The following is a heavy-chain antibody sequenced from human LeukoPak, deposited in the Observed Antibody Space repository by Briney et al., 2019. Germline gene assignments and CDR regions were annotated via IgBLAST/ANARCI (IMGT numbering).Heavy chain of an antibody. J-gene: IGHJ4*02. D-gene: IGHD2-2*01. CDR2: ISGSGGST. CDR3: AKDSFVVPAASYSDY. CDR1: GFTFSSYD. Sequence: GGSVRLSCAASGFTFSSYDMSWVRQAPGKGLEWVSAISGSGGSTYYADSVKGRFTISRDNSKNTLYLQMNSLRAEDTAVYYCAKDSFVVPAASYSDYWGQGTLVTVSS. V-gene: IGHV3-23*01.